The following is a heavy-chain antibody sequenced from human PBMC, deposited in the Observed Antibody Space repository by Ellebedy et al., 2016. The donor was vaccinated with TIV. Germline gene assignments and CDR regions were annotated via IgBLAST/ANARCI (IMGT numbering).Heavy chain of an antibody. V-gene: IGHV5-10-1*01. J-gene: IGHJ4*02. CDR3: ATGPDYYYDSSGYPFDY. D-gene: IGHD3-22*01. Sequence: GESLKISCKRSGYSFTSYWISWVRQMPGKGLEWMGRIDPSDSYTNYSPSFQGHVTISADKSISTAYLQWSSLKASDTAMYYCATGPDYYYDSSGYPFDYWGQGTLVTVSS. CDR1: GYSFTSYW. CDR2: IDPSDSYT.